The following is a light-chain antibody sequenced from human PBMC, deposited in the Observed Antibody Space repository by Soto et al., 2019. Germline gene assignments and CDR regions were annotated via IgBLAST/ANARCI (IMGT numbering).Light chain of an antibody. CDR1: QSVSSN. CDR2: GAS. V-gene: IGKV3-15*01. Sequence: EIVMTQSPATLSVSPGERATLSCRASQSVSSNLAWYQQKPGQAPRLLIYGASTRSTGIPARFSGSGSGTEFTLTTSSLQSKDFAVYYCQQYNNWPPLTFGGGTKVEIK. J-gene: IGKJ4*01. CDR3: QQYNNWPPLT.